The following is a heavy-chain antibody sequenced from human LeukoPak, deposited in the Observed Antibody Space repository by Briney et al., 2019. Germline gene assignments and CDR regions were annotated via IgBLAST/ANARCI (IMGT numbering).Heavy chain of an antibody. V-gene: IGHV3-23*01. Sequence: QAGGSLRLSCAASGFTFSDYGMSWVRQAPGKGLEWVSGISSSGGNTYYADSVKGRFTFSRDNSKNTIYLQMNSLRAGDTAVYYCARAAYSSTWYSRYFDLWGRGTLVTVSS. D-gene: IGHD6-13*01. CDR1: GFTFSDYG. CDR2: ISSSGGNT. J-gene: IGHJ2*01. CDR3: ARAAYSSTWYSRYFDL.